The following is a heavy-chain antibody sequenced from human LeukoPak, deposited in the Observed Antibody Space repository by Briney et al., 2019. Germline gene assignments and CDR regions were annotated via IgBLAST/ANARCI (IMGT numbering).Heavy chain of an antibody. V-gene: IGHV4-34*01. Sequence: PSETLSLTCAVYGGSFSGYYWSWIRQPPGKGLEWIGEINHSGSTNYYPALKRRVTISVDTPKNQFSLKLSSVTAADTAVYYCARGLTAGYFMSAIDYWGQGTLVTVSS. CDR2: INHSGST. CDR1: GGSFSGYY. D-gene: IGHD1-14*01. J-gene: IGHJ4*02. CDR3: ARGLTAGYFMSAIDY.